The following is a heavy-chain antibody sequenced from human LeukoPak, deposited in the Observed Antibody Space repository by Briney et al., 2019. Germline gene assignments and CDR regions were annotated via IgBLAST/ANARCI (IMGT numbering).Heavy chain of an antibody. V-gene: IGHV3-30-3*01. CDR2: ISYDGSNK. D-gene: IGHD3-22*01. CDR1: RFTFSSYA. Sequence: QPGGSLSLSCAASRFTFSSYAMHWVRQAPGKGLEWVAVISYDGSNKYYADSVKGRFTISRDNSKNTLYLQMNSLRAEDTAVYYCATARDYYDTSAYSRDHFDYWGQGTLVTVSS. CDR3: ATARDYYDTSAYSRDHFDY. J-gene: IGHJ4*02.